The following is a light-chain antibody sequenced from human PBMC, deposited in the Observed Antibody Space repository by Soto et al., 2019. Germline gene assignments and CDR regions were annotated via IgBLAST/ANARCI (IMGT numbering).Light chain of an antibody. V-gene: IGKV3-11*01. CDR1: QSVRSY. CDR3: QQRTNWPSST. J-gene: IGKJ5*01. Sequence: EIVLTQSPATLSLSPGERATLSCRASQSVRSYLAWYQQKPGQAPRLLIHDASSRATGIPARFSGSGSGTYFTLTISSPEPEDIAVYYCQQRTNWPSSTFGQGTRLEIK. CDR2: DAS.